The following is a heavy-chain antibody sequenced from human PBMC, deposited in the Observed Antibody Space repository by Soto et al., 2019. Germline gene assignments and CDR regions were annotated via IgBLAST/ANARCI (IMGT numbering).Heavy chain of an antibody. J-gene: IGHJ4*02. CDR1: GFTFSDFY. D-gene: IGHD1-1*01. Sequence: QVQLVESGGGLVKPGGSLRLSCAASGFTFSDFYMSWIRQAPGKGLEGISYISHGSTNIFYADSVKGRFTVSRENAKNSVYLQMDSLRAEDTAVYYCARDRNAAGSDYWGQGTLFTVSS. V-gene: IGHV3-11*01. CDR2: ISHGSTNI. CDR3: ARDRNAAGSDY.